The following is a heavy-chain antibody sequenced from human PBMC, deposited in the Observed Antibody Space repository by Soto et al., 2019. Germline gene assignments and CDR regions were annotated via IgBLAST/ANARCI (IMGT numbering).Heavy chain of an antibody. Sequence: QVQLVESGGGVVQPGRSLRLSCAASGFTFDSYAMHWVRQAPGKGLEWVAAILHDGSNKYYADSVKGRFTVARDNSKNTLYLQINSLRAEDTAVYYCARGGVRXGPXGXGTLVTVXS. J-gene: IGHJ5*02. CDR1: GFTFDSYA. CDR3: ARGGVRXGP. V-gene: IGHV3-30*01. D-gene: IGHD2-21*01. CDR2: ILHDGSNK.